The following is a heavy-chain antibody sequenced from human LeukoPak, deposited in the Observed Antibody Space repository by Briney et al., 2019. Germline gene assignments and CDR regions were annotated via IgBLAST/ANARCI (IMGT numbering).Heavy chain of an antibody. CDR3: AREIDRDDYNRFFDY. J-gene: IGHJ4*02. CDR2: INHSGST. CDR1: GGSFSGYY. V-gene: IGHV4-34*01. D-gene: IGHD5-24*01. Sequence: PSETLSLTCAVYGGSFSGYYWSWIRQPPGKGLEWIGEINHSGSTNYNPSLKSRVTISVDTSKNQFSLKLSSVTAADTAVYYCAREIDRDDYNRFFDYWGQGTLVTVSS.